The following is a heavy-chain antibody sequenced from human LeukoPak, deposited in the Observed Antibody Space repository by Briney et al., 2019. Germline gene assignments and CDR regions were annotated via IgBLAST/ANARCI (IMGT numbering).Heavy chain of an antibody. Sequence: GASVKVSCKVSGYTLTELSMHWVRQAPGKGLEWMGGFDPEDGETIYAQKFQGRVTMTEDTSTDTAYMELSSLRSEDTAVYYCATTPLKRIAAEFQDYYYMDVWGKGTTVTVSS. CDR3: ATTPLKRIAAEFQDYYYMDV. J-gene: IGHJ6*03. D-gene: IGHD6-13*01. V-gene: IGHV1-24*01. CDR1: GYTLTELS. CDR2: FDPEDGET.